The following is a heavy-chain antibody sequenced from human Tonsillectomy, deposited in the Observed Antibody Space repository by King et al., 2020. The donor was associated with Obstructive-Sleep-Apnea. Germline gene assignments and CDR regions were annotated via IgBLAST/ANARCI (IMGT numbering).Heavy chain of an antibody. CDR3: TSGQWRARMN. J-gene: IGHJ4*02. D-gene: IGHD6-19*01. CDR2: IYYTGST. Sequence: VQLQESGPGLVKPSQTLSLTCTVSGGSINSGGYYWTWIRQHPGKGLEWIGYIYYTGSTYYNPSLKGRITISVDTSKDQFSVRLRSVTAADTAVYYCTSGQWRARMNWGQGTLVTVPS. V-gene: IGHV4-31*03. CDR1: GGSINSGGYY.